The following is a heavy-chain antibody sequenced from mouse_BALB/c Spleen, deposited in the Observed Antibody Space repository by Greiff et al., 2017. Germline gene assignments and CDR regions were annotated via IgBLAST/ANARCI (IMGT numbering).Heavy chain of an antibody. J-gene: IGHJ4*01. V-gene: IGHV1-7*01. CDR3: ARRSYDYSYAMDY. CDR1: GYTFTSYW. D-gene: IGHD2-4*01. Sequence: VKLMESGAELAKPGASVKMSCKASGYTFTSYWMHWVKQRPGQGLEWIGYINPSTGYTEYNQKFKDKATLTADKSSSTAYMQLSSLTSEDSAVYYCARRSYDYSYAMDYWGQGTSVTVSS. CDR2: INPSTGYT.